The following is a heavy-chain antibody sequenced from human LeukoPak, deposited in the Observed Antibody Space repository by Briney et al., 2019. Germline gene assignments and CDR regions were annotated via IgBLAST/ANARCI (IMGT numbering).Heavy chain of an antibody. Sequence: SETLSLTCTVSGYSISSGNYWDWIRQPPGKGLEWIGSIYHSGSTYYNPSLKSRVTISVDTSKNQFSLKLSSVTAADTAVYYCARGPLYWVAAQWFDPWGQGTLVTVSS. D-gene: IGHD6-6*01. V-gene: IGHV4-38-2*02. J-gene: IGHJ5*02. CDR3: ARGPLYWVAAQWFDP. CDR2: IYHSGST. CDR1: GYSISSGNY.